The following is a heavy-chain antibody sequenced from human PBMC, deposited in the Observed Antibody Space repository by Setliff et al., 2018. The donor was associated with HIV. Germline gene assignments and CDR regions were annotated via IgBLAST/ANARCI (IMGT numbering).Heavy chain of an antibody. CDR2: IYTSGST. CDR3: ARHRDPPVSSWIFYYYYMDL. D-gene: IGHD6-13*01. CDR1: GGYLSSSSYY. V-gene: IGHV4-61*02. Sequence: SETLSLTCSVSGGYLSSSSYYWGWIRQPAGTGLDWIGRIYTSGSTNYNPSLKSRVTISVDTSKNQVSLRLSSVTAADTGVYFCARHRDPPVSSWIFYYYYMDLWGAGTTVTVSS. J-gene: IGHJ6*03.